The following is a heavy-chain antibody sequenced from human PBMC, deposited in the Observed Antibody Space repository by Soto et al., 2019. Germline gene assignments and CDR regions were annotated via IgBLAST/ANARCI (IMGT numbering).Heavy chain of an antibody. Sequence: QLQLQESGPGLVKPSETLSLTCTVSGGSISSSSYYWGWIRQPPGKGLEWIGSIYYSGSTYYNPSLKSRVTISVDTSKNQFSLKLSSVTAADTAVYYCARQGLSNDYGDKNPYYYYGMDVWGQGTTVTVSS. D-gene: IGHD4-17*01. CDR2: IYYSGST. J-gene: IGHJ6*02. V-gene: IGHV4-39*01. CDR3: ARQGLSNDYGDKNPYYYYGMDV. CDR1: GGSISSSSYY.